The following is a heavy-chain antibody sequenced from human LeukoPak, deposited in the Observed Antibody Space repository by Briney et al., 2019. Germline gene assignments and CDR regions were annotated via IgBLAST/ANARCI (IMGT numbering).Heavy chain of an antibody. CDR2: ISGSGGST. Sequence: QPGGSLRLSCTALGFTFRNYAISWVRQAPGKGLEWVSAISGSGGSTYYIDSVKGRFTISRDNSKNTLFLQMNNLRAEDTAVYYCAKDTSSSGSYFDHWGQGTLVTVSS. CDR3: AKDTSSSGSYFDH. V-gene: IGHV3-23*01. CDR1: GFTFRNYA. D-gene: IGHD3-10*01. J-gene: IGHJ4*02.